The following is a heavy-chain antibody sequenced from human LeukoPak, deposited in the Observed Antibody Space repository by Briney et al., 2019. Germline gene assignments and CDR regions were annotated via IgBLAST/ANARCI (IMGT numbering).Heavy chain of an antibody. CDR2: INPNSGGT. D-gene: IGHD4-23*01. CDR3: ARDTGYGGNPVFAL. CDR1: GYTFTGYY. V-gene: IGHV1-2*02. Sequence: ASVKVSCKASGYTFTGYYIHWVRQAPGQGLEWMGWINPNSGGTNYAQKFQGRVTMTRDTSISTAYMELSRLTSDDTAVYYCARDTGYGGNPVFALWGQGTLVTVS. J-gene: IGHJ4*02.